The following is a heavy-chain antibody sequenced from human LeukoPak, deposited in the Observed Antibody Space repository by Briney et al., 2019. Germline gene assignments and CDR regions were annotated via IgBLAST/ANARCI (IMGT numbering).Heavy chain of an antibody. J-gene: IGHJ4*02. CDR2: ISYDGSNK. Sequence: GSLRLSCAASGFTFSSYAMHWVRQAPGKGLEWVAVISYDGSNKYYADSVKGRFTISRDNSKNTLYLQMNSLRAEDTAVYYCARESGRSADYWGQGTLVTVSS. V-gene: IGHV3-30-3*01. D-gene: IGHD3-10*01. CDR3: ARESGRSADY. CDR1: GFTFSSYA.